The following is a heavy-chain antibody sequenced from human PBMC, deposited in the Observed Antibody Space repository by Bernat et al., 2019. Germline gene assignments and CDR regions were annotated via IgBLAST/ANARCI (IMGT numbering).Heavy chain of an antibody. CDR3: ARDRRVYGMDV. CDR2: IKPDGSEM. CDR1: GFNINSYW. J-gene: IGHJ6*02. Sequence: EVQLVESGGGLVQPGGSLRLSCAASGFNINSYWTTWVRQAPGKGLEWVANIKPDGSEMFYVDSVKGRFTISRDNSKNSLYLQMNSLRAEDTAVYYCARDRRVYGMDVWGQGTTVTVSS. V-gene: IGHV3-7*03.